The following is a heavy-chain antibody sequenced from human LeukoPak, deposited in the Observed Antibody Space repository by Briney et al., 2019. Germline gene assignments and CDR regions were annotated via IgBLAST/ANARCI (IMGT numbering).Heavy chain of an antibody. CDR2: IYSSGTT. V-gene: IGHV4-59*01. J-gene: IGHJ3*02. CDR3: ARTQTYYYDSSGYGDAFDI. Sequence: SETLSLTCTVSGGSISTSYWNWIRQPPGKGLEWIGYIYSSGTTNYNPSLKSRVTISVDTSKNQFSLKLSSVTAADTAVYYCARTQTYYYDSSGYGDAFDIWGQGTMVTVSS. CDR1: GGSISTSY. D-gene: IGHD3-22*01.